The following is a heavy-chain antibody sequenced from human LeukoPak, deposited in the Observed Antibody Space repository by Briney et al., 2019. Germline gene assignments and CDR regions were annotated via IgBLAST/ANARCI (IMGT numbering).Heavy chain of an antibody. V-gene: IGHV3-21*01. CDR2: ISSSSTYI. CDR1: GFTFSNFS. CDR3: AKDFNAISDWEPLGY. J-gene: IGHJ4*02. D-gene: IGHD1-26*01. Sequence: GGSLRLSCAASGFTFSNFSMTWVRQAPGKGLEWVSSISSSSTYIYYADSVKGRFTISRDNAKNSLYLQMNTLRAEDTAVYYCAKDFNAISDWEPLGYWGQGILVTVSS.